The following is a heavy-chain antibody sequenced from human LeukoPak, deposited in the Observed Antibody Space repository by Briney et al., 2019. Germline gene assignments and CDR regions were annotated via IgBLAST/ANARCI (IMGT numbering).Heavy chain of an antibody. CDR2: INSDGSST. D-gene: IGHD3-10*01. Sequence: GGSLRLSCAASGFTFNNYWMHWVRHAPGKGLVWVSRINSDGSSTIYADSVKGRFTIYRDNAKNTLYLQMNSLRAEDTAVYYCASNMVREYYYYMDVWGKGTTVTISS. J-gene: IGHJ6*03. V-gene: IGHV3-74*01. CDR1: GFTFNNYW. CDR3: ASNMVREYYYYMDV.